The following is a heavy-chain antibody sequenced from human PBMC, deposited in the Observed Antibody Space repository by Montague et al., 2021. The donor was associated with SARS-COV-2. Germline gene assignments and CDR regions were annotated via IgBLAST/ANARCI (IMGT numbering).Heavy chain of an antibody. J-gene: IGHJ6*03. CDR2: IHHGGST. D-gene: IGHD3-10*01. V-gene: IGHV4-34*01. CDR3: ARLGDGVVPSPILGVGPYYSYYYMDV. Sequence: SETRSLTCAVHGGSLSTYSWNWIRQPPGKGLEWIGEIHHGGSTNYNPSLKSRVTISADTSKNQFSLKLTSVAAADTAVYYCARLGDGVVPSPILGVGPYYSYYYMDVWGKGTTVTVSS. CDR1: GGSLSTYS.